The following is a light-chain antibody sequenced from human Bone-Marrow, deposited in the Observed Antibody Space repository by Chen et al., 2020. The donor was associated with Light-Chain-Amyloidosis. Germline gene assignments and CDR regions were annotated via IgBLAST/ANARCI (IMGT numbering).Light chain of an antibody. J-gene: IGLJ1*01. CDR2: EVA. CDR3: GSYTSTNTLV. CDR1: SSDVGGYNH. Sequence: SALTPPPSVSGAPGPSIPISCTGTSSDVGGYNHVSWYQQRPDTARKLMIYEVANRPSWVPARFSGSKSDNTASLTICGLQTEDEADYCCGSYTSTNTLVFGSGTRVTVL. V-gene: IGLV2-14*01.